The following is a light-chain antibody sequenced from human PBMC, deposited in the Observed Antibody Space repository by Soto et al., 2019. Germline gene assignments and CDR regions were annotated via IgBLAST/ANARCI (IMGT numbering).Light chain of an antibody. CDR3: SSYASSTTVL. CDR2: DVN. Sequence: QSALTQPRSVSGSPGQSVTISCTGASGDIGGYNYVSWYQHHPGKAPKLIIFDVNKRPSGVPDRFSGSKSGNTASLTISGLQPEDEADYYCSSYASSTTVLFGGGTKVTVL. CDR1: SGDIGGYNY. J-gene: IGLJ2*01. V-gene: IGLV2-11*01.